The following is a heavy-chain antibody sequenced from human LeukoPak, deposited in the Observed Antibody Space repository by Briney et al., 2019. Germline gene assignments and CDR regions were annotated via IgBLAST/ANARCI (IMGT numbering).Heavy chain of an antibody. CDR3: ATDGGGPRCLDR. J-gene: IGHJ5*02. CDR2: ISASGSS. Sequence: MSSETLSVTCSVSGGSVSSYYWSWIRQPAGKGLEWIGRISASGSSNYNPSLRSRVIMSVDTPKNQFSLNLSSVTAADTAVYYCATDGGGPRCLDRWDEGTLVTVSS. D-gene: IGHD2-8*01. V-gene: IGHV4-4*07. CDR1: GGSVSSYY.